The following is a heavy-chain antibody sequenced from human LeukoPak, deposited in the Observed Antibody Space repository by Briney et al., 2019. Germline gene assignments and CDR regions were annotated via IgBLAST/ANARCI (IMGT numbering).Heavy chain of an antibody. J-gene: IGHJ4*02. V-gene: IGHV3-23*01. D-gene: IGHD6-13*01. Sequence: GSLRLSCAASGFTFSSYAMSWVRQAPGKGLEWVSAVSGSGGSTYYADSVKGRFTISRDNSKNTLYLQMNSLRAEDAAVYYCAKDSIAAAGTFDYWGQGTLVTVSS. CDR3: AKDSIAAAGTFDY. CDR2: VSGSGGST. CDR1: GFTFSSYA.